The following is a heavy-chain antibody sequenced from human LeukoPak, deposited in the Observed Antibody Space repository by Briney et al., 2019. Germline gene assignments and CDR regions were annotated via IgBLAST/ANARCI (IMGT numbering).Heavy chain of an antibody. CDR3: ARASSWYDDWFDP. CDR1: GFAFSTYG. J-gene: IGHJ5*02. Sequence: GGSLRLSCAASGFAFSTYGMSWVRQAPGKGLEWISYIRDSGTTIYYADSVKGRFTISRDNAKNSLYLQMNSLRAEDTAVYYCARASSWYDDWFDPWGQGTLVTVSS. D-gene: IGHD6-13*01. CDR2: IRDSGTTI. V-gene: IGHV3-48*04.